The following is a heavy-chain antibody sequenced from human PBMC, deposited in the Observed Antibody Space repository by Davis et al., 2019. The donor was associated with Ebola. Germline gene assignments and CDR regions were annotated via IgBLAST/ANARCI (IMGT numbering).Heavy chain of an antibody. CDR1: FFPFSSYA. CDR3: AKARWWDDAFDI. CDR2: ISGSGGST. D-gene: IGHD1-26*01. Sequence: PGGSLRLSCAASFFPFSSYAMSWVRQAPGKGLEWVSAISGSGGSTYYADSVKGRFTISRDNSKNTLYLQMNSLRAEDTAVYYCAKARWWDDAFDIWGQGKRVTVSS. V-gene: IGHV3-23*01. J-gene: IGHJ3*02.